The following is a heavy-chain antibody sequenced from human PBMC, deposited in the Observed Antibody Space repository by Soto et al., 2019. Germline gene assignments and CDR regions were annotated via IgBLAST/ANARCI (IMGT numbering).Heavy chain of an antibody. CDR1: GYTFTSYG. D-gene: IGHD2-2*02. Sequence: ASVKVSCKAPGYTFTSYGISWVRQAPGQGLEWMGWISAYNGNTNYAQKLQGRVTMTTDTSTSPAYMELRSLRSDDTAGYYCAREGPLGYCSSTGCFTNWFDPGGQETLVTVSS. CDR3: AREGPLGYCSSTGCFTNWFDP. J-gene: IGHJ5*02. V-gene: IGHV1-18*01. CDR2: ISAYNGNT.